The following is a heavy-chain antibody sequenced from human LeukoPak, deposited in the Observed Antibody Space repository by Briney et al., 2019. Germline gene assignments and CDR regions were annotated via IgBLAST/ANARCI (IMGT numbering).Heavy chain of an antibody. CDR1: GGSFSGYY. Sequence: SETLSLTCAVYGGSFSGYYWSWIRQPPGKGLEWIGEINHSGSTNYNPALKSRVTISVDTSKNQFSLKLSSVTAADTAVYYCARGWRAFDIWGQGTMVTVSS. J-gene: IGHJ3*02. V-gene: IGHV4-34*01. CDR3: ARGWRAFDI. CDR2: INHSGST.